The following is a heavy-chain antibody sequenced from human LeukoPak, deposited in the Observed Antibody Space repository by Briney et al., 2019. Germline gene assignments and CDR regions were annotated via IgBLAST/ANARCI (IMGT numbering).Heavy chain of an antibody. V-gene: IGHV4-59*01. Sequence: SETLSLTCTVSGGSISSNYWSWIRQPPGEGLEWIGYIYYSGSTIYKPSLKSRVTISVHTSKNQFSLKLSSVTAADTAVYYCARRAYSSGYYYFDYWGQGTLVTVSS. J-gene: IGHJ4*02. CDR2: IYYSGST. CDR3: ARRAYSSGYYYFDY. CDR1: GGSISSNY. D-gene: IGHD3-22*01.